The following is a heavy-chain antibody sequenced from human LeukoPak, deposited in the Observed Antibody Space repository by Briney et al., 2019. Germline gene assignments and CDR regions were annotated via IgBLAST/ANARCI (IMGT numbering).Heavy chain of an antibody. Sequence: ASVKVSCKASGYTFTSYGISWVRQAPGQGLEWMGWISAYNGNTNYAQKLQGRVTMTTDTSTSTAYMELRSLRSDDTAVYYCARGSGGYSHGLYNWFDPWGQGTLVTVSS. J-gene: IGHJ5*02. V-gene: IGHV1-18*01. CDR1: GYTFTSYG. CDR3: ARGSGGYSHGLYNWFDP. CDR2: ISAYNGNT. D-gene: IGHD5-18*01.